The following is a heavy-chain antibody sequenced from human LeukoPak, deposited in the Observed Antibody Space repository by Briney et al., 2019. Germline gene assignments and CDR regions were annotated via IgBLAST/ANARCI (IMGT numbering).Heavy chain of an antibody. J-gene: IGHJ3*02. CDR3: ARGDYQGYAFDI. D-gene: IGHD4-17*01. Sequence: GGSLRLSCAASGFTFSSYDMHWVRHATGKGLEWVSAIGTAGDTYYPGSVKGRFTISRENAKNSLYLQMNSLRAGDTAVYYCARGDYQGYAFDIWGQGTMVTVSS. CDR1: GFTFSSYD. CDR2: IGTAGDT. V-gene: IGHV3-13*01.